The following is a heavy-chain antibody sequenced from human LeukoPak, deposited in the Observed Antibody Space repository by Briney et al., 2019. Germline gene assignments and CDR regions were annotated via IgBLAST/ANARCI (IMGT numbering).Heavy chain of an antibody. Sequence: GGSLRLSCAASGFTFSSYAMAWVRQAPGKGLEWVSTITGSNGYTYYADSVKGRFTISRDNSKNTLYLQMNSLRAEDTAMYYCARESPVAATGRSWFDPWGQGTLVTVSS. CDR2: ITGSNGYT. J-gene: IGHJ5*02. V-gene: IGHV3-23*01. D-gene: IGHD6-13*01. CDR3: ARESPVAATGRSWFDP. CDR1: GFTFSSYA.